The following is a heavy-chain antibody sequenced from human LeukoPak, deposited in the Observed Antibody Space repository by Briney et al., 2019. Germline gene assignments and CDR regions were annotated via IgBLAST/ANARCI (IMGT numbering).Heavy chain of an antibody. J-gene: IGHJ4*01. D-gene: IGHD3-10*01. V-gene: IGHV6-1*01. CDR3: ARSSDAVRGVIKV. CDR1: GDSVSSNSAA. Sequence: SQTLSLTCAISGDSVSSNSAAWNWIRQSPSRGLEWLGRTYYRSKWYNDYAISVKSRITINPDTSQNQFSLQLNSVTPEDTAVYYCARSSDAVRGVIKVWGHGTLVTVSS. CDR2: TYYRSKWYN.